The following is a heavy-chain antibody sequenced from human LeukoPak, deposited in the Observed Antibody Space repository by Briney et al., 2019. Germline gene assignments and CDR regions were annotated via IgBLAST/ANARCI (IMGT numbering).Heavy chain of an antibody. D-gene: IGHD1-1*01. CDR3: ARGLGTGSRLDY. V-gene: IGHV4-34*01. CDR2: INHSGST. J-gene: IGHJ4*02. Sequence: SETLSLTCAVYGGSFSGYYWSWIRQPPGKGLEWIGEINHSGSTNYNPSLKSRVTISVDTSKNQFSLKLSSVTAADTAVYYCARGLGTGSRLDYWGQGTLVTVSS. CDR1: GGSFSGYY.